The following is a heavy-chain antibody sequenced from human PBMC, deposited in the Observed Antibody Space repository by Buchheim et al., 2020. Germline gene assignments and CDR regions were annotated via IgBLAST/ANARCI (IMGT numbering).Heavy chain of an antibody. D-gene: IGHD6-19*01. J-gene: IGHJ5*02. CDR1: GGSFSGYY. CDR3: ARVAGGWKNWFDP. V-gene: IGHV4-34*01. Sequence: QVQLQQWGAGLLKPSETLSLTCAVYGGSFSGYYWSWIRQPPGKGLEWIGEINHSGSTNYNPSLKSRVTISVDTSKNQFSLKLSSVTAADTAVYYCARVAGGWKNWFDPWGQGTL. CDR2: INHSGST.